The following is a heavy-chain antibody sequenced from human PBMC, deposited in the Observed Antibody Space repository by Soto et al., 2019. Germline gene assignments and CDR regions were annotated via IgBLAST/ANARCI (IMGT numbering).Heavy chain of an antibody. D-gene: IGHD3-10*01. CDR1: GFTFSSYG. CDR2: IWFDGSSK. J-gene: IGHJ6*02. Sequence: QEKLVEAGGGVVQPGRSLRLSCVASGFTFSSYGMHWVRQAPGKGLEWVAVIWFDGSSKYYIDSVKGRFTISRDNSRDTLYLQMNSLRAEDTAVYYCARKMSYYGSGSMDVWGQGTTVTVS. CDR3: ARKMSYYGSGSMDV. V-gene: IGHV3-33*01.